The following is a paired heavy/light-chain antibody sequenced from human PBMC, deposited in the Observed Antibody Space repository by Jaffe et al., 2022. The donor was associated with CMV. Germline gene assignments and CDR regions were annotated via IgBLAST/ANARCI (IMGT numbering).Light chain of an antibody. CDR2: AAS. Sequence: DIQMTQSPSSLSASVGDRVTFTCRASHDIINSLSWYQQIPGKAPKVLVYAASSLESGVPPRFSGSASGTVYTLTISSLQPEDFATYYCQQYYSAPLTFGQGTKLEI. J-gene: IGKJ2*01. CDR3: QQYYSAPLT. V-gene: IGKV1-NL1*01. CDR1: HDIINS.
Heavy chain of an antibody. J-gene: IGHJ4*02. CDR2: IYYTGDT. V-gene: IGHV4-59*11. D-gene: IGHD2-15*01. CDR1: GGSFRSHY. Sequence: QVQLQESGPGLVKASETLSLTCTVSGGSFRSHYWTWIRQPPGKTLEWIGYIYYTGDTEFNPSLNSRVSMSIDPSKNQFSLRLTSVTAADTAVYYCARPLGYCSGGNCPFDYWGQGTLVSVSS. CDR3: ARPLGYCSGGNCPFDY.